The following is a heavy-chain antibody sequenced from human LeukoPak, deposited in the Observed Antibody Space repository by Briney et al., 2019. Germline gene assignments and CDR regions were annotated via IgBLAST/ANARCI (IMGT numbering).Heavy chain of an antibody. J-gene: IGHJ4*02. CDR1: GGTFSSYA. CDR3: ARGSSSWYYFDY. V-gene: IGHV1-69*04. CDR2: IIPILGIA. D-gene: IGHD6-13*01. Sequence: SVKVSCKAFGGTFSSYAISWVRQAPGQGLEWMGRIIPILGIANYAQKFQGRATITADKSTSTAYMELSSLRSEDTAVYYCARGSSSWYYFDYWGQGTLVTVSS.